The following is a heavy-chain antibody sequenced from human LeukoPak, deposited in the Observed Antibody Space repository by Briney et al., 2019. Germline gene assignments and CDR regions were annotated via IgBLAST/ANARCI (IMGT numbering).Heavy chain of an antibody. Sequence: GGSLRLSCTASGFTFSTYWMHWVRQAPGKGLVWVSRINIDGSSTSYVDSVKGRFTISRDNAKNTLYLQMNSLRAEDTAVYYCARDLAAAASSGWFDPWGQGTLVTVSS. D-gene: IGHD6-13*01. CDR3: ARDLAAAASSGWFDP. CDR1: GFTFSTYW. J-gene: IGHJ5*02. CDR2: INIDGSST. V-gene: IGHV3-74*01.